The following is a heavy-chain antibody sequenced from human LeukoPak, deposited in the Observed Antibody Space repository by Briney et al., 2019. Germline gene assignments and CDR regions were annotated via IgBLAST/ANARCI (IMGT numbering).Heavy chain of an antibody. Sequence: SQTLSLTCTVSGGSISSGGYYWGWIRQHPGKGLEWIGYIYYSGSTYYNPSLKSRVTISVDTSKNQFSLKLSSATAADTAVYYCARRYGASRGPWDYWGQGTLVTVSS. CDR3: ARRYGASRGPWDY. V-gene: IGHV4-31*03. D-gene: IGHD4-17*01. CDR1: GGSISSGGYY. CDR2: IYYSGST. J-gene: IGHJ4*02.